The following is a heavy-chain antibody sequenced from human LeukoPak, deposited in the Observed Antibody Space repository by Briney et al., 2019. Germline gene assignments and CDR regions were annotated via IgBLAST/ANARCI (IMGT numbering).Heavy chain of an antibody. CDR3: AKVLGEQLVLGYYYYGMDV. V-gene: IGHV3-23*01. J-gene: IGHJ6*02. D-gene: IGHD6-13*01. CDR2: ISGSGGST. Sequence: GGSLRLSCAASGFTFSSYAMSWVRQAPGKGLEWVSAISGSGGSTYYADSVKGRFTISRDNSKNTLYLQMNSLRAEDTAVYYCAKVLGEQLVLGYYYYGMDVWGQGTTVTVSS. CDR1: GFTFSSYA.